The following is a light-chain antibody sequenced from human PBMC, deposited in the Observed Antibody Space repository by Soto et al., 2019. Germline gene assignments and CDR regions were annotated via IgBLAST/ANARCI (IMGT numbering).Light chain of an antibody. CDR2: DVS. Sequence: QSALTQPASVSGSPGQSITISCTGTSSDVGGYNYVSWYQQHPGTAPKLMIYDVSNRPSGVSNRFSGSKSGNTASLTISGPQAEDEANYYCSSYTSTSTVAFGGGTKLTVL. J-gene: IGLJ2*01. V-gene: IGLV2-14*03. CDR1: SSDVGGYNY. CDR3: SSYTSTSTVA.